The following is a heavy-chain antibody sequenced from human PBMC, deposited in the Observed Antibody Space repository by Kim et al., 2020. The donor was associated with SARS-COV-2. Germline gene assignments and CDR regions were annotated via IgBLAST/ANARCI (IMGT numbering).Heavy chain of an antibody. CDR2: IYYSGST. D-gene: IGHD3-22*01. CDR3: ARQMGITMIVVVISTHFDY. Sequence: SETLSLTCTVSGRSISSSSYYWGWIRQPPGKGLEWIGSIYYSGSTYYNPSLKSRVTISVDTSKNQFSLKLSSVTAADTAVYYCARQMGITMIVVVISTHFDYWVQGTLVTVSS. V-gene: IGHV4-39*01. CDR1: GRSISSSSYY. J-gene: IGHJ4*02.